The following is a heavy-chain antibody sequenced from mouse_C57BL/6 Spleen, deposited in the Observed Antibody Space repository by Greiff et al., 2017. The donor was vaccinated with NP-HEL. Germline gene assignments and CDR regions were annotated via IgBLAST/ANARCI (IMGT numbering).Heavy chain of an antibody. J-gene: IGHJ2*01. CDR3: VREILAGGYFDY. CDR2: LRRKSSNYAT. V-gene: IGHV10-3*01. Sequence: EVQGVESGGGLVQPKGSLKLSCAASGFTFNTSAMHWVRPAPGKGLEWVARLRRKSSNYATYYADSVKDRCTISRDDSQSMLDLQMNTLKTEDTAMYYCVREILAGGYFDYWGQGTTLTVSS. D-gene: IGHD4-1*01. CDR1: GFTFNTSA.